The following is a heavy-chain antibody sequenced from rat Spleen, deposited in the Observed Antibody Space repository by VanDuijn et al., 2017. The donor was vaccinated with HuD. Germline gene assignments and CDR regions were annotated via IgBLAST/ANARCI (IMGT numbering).Heavy chain of an antibody. J-gene: IGHJ3*01. CDR2: INSAGST. CDR1: GHSIASSYR. CDR3: TTERYPPFAY. D-gene: IGHD1-5*01. Sequence: EVQLQESGPGLVKPSQSLSLTCSVTGHSIASSYRWNWIRKFPGNKLEWMGYINSAGSTNYNPSLKSRISITRDTSKNQFFLQVNSVTTEDTATYYCTTERYPPFAYWGQGTLVTVSS. V-gene: IGHV3-3*01.